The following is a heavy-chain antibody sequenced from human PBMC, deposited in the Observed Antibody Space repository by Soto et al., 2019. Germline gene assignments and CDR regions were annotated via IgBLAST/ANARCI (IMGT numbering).Heavy chain of an antibody. CDR2: ISSSSSTI. Sequence: GGSLRLSCAASGFTFGSYSMNWVRQAPGKGLEWVSYISSSSSTIYYADSVKGRFTISRDNAKNSLYLQMNSLRDEDTAVYYCARDPSDFWSGDYYYYYGMDVWGQGTTVTVSS. CDR3: ARDPSDFWSGDYYYYYGMDV. V-gene: IGHV3-48*02. D-gene: IGHD3-3*01. CDR1: GFTFGSYS. J-gene: IGHJ6*02.